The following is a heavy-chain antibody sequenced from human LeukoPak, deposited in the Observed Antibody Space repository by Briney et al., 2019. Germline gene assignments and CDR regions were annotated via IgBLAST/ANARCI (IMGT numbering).Heavy chain of an antibody. J-gene: IGHJ4*02. D-gene: IGHD6-19*01. V-gene: IGHV3-48*03. Sequence: PGGSLRLSCAASGFTFSSYEMNWVRQAPGKGLEWVSYISSSGSTIYYADSVKGRFTISRDNAKNSLYLQMNSLRVEDTAVYYCATSQSSVAGIIGDWGQGTLVTVSS. CDR3: ATSQSSVAGIIGD. CDR2: ISSSGSTI. CDR1: GFTFSSYE.